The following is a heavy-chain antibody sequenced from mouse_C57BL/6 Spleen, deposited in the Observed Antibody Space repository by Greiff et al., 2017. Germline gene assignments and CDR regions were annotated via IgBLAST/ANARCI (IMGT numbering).Heavy chain of an antibody. Sequence: VQLQQSGAELVRPGASVTLSCKASGYTFTDYEMHWVKQTPVHGLEWIGAIDPETGGTDYNQKFKGKAILTADKSASTAYMELRSLTSEDSAVYYCTRSGDCDRFAYWGQGTLVTVSA. D-gene: IGHD3-1*01. CDR2: IDPETGGT. V-gene: IGHV1-15*01. CDR1: GYTFTDYE. J-gene: IGHJ3*01. CDR3: TRSGDCDRFAY.